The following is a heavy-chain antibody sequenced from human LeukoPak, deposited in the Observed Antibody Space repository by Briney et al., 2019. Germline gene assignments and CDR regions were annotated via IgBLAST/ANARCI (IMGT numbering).Heavy chain of an antibody. V-gene: IGHV3-30*03. CDR2: ISYDGSNK. CDR1: GFTFSSYG. CDR3: ARVPSESPERRYYYGMDV. J-gene: IGHJ6*04. Sequence: GRSLRLSCAASGFTFSSYGMHWVRQAPGKGLEWVAVISYDGSNKYYADSVKGRFTISRDNSKNTLYLQMNSLRAEDTAVYYCARVPSESPERRYYYGMDVWGKGTTVTVSS. D-gene: IGHD1-1*01.